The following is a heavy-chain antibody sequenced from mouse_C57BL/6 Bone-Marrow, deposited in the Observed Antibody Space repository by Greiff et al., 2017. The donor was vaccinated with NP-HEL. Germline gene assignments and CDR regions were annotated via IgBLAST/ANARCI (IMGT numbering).Heavy chain of an antibody. D-gene: IGHD2-4*01. J-gene: IGHJ2*01. V-gene: IGHV3-6*01. CDR1: GYSITSGYY. CDR2: ISYDGSH. Sequence: EVKLMESGPGLVKPSQSLSLTCSVTGYSITSGYYWNWIRQFPGNKLEWMGYISYDGSHNYNPSLQNRISITRDTSKNQLFLKLNSVTTEDTATYDCARAIYYDYDGDYWGQGTTLTVSS. CDR3: ARAIYYDYDGDY.